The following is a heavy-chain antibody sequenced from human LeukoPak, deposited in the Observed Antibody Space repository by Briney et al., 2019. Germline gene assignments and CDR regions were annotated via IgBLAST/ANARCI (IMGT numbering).Heavy chain of an antibody. CDR3: ARVSIAVAGGDY. V-gene: IGHV3-7*01. Sequence: PGGSLRLSCAASGFIFSNSWMSWVRQPPGKGLEWVANIKQDGSEKYYVDSVEGRFTISRDNAKNSLYLQMNSLRAEDTAVYYCARVSIAVAGGDYWGQGTLVTVSS. J-gene: IGHJ4*02. CDR2: IKQDGSEK. D-gene: IGHD6-19*01. CDR1: GFIFSNSW.